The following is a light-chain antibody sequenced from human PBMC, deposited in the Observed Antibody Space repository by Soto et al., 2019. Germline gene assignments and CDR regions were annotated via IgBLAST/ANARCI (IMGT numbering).Light chain of an antibody. CDR2: DAS. Sequence: EIVLTQSPGTLSLSPGERATLSCRASQSVSSGFLAWYQLKPGQAPRLLIFDASSRATGIPDRFSGSGSGTDFTLTISRLEPEDFAVYYCPQYGSSPSTFGLGAQVEIK. J-gene: IGKJ1*01. CDR1: QSVSSGF. V-gene: IGKV3-20*01. CDR3: PQYGSSPST.